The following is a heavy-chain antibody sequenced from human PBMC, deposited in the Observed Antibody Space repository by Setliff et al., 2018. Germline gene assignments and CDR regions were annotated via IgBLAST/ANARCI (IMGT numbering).Heavy chain of an antibody. CDR3: ARAHSSTLSVHDY. V-gene: IGHV3-74*01. J-gene: IGHJ4*02. CDR1: GFTFSSYW. Sequence: GALRLSCAASGFTFSSYWMHWVRQAPGKGLVWVSRINSDGSSTSYADSVKGRFTISRDNAKNTLYLQMNSLRAEDTAVYYCARAHSSTLSVHDYWGQGTLVTVSS. D-gene: IGHD2-2*01. CDR2: INSDGSST.